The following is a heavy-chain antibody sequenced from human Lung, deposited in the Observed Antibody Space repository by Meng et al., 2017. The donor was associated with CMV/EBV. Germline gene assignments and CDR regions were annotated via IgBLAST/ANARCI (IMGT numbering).Heavy chain of an antibody. J-gene: IGHJ5*01. CDR3: ATSQCSSENCRDAYNWFDS. CDR1: GGTVSTYT. V-gene: IGHV1-69*02. Sequence: SVKVSXKASGGTVSTYTVSWVRQAPGQGLEWMGRVIPMAGIEGGVANYAQKFRGRVTITADKSTGTAYMELSSLRIEDTAVYYCATSQCSSENCRDAYNWFDSWGQGTLVTVSS. CDR2: VIPMAGIEGGVA. D-gene: IGHD2-2*01.